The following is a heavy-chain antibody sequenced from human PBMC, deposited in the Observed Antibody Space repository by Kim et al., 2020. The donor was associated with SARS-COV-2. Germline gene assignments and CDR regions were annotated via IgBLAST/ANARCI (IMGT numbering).Heavy chain of an antibody. CDR1: GFTVSSNY. CDR2: IYSGGST. CDR3: ASEQRRAHNWNDGAFDY. J-gene: IGHJ4*02. D-gene: IGHD1-20*01. V-gene: IGHV3-53*01. Sequence: GGSLRLSCAASGFTVSSNYMSWVRQAPGKGLEWVSVIYSGGSTYYADSVKGRFTISRDNSTNTLYLQRNSLRAEDTAVYYCASEQRRAHNWNDGAFDYWGQRELVSVSS.